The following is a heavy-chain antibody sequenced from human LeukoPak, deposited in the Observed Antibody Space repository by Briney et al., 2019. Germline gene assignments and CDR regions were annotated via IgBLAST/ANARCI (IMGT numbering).Heavy chain of an antibody. V-gene: IGHV4-34*01. CDR2: INHSGST. D-gene: IGHD6-13*01. J-gene: IGHJ4*02. CDR1: GGSFSGYY. CDR3: ASVQYSSSWYDDY. Sequence: KPSETLSLTCAVYGGSFSGYYWSWIRQPPGKGLEWIGEINHSGSTNYNPSLKSRVTISADTSKNQFSLKLSSVTAADTAVYYCASVQYSSSWYDDYWGQGTLVTVSS.